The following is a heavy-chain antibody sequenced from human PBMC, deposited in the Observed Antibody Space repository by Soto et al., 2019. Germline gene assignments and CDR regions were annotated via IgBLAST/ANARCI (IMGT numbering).Heavy chain of an antibody. Sequence: QVQLVQSGAEVKKPGASVKVSCKASGYTFTGYYMHWVRQAPGQGLEWMGWINPNSGGTNYAQKFLGWVTMTRETSISTAYMELSRLRSDDTAVYYCARDLGCSGGSCYWEGNWFDPWGQGTLVTVSS. CDR3: ARDLGCSGGSCYWEGNWFDP. CDR2: INPNSGGT. J-gene: IGHJ5*02. V-gene: IGHV1-2*04. CDR1: GYTFTGYY. D-gene: IGHD2-15*01.